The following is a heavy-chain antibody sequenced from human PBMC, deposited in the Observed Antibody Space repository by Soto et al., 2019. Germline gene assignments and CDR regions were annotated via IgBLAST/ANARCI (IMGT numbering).Heavy chain of an antibody. D-gene: IGHD6-13*01. CDR3: ARGPLGAGQQLNRGWFDP. V-gene: IGHV1-8*01. Sequence: ASVKVSCRAFGYTFTNYDINWVRQATGQGLEWMGWMNPNSGNTGYAQKFQGRVTMTRNTSISTAYVELSSLRSEDTAVYYCARGPLGAGQQLNRGWFDPWGQGTLVTVSS. CDR2: MNPNSGNT. CDR1: GYTFTNYD. J-gene: IGHJ5*02.